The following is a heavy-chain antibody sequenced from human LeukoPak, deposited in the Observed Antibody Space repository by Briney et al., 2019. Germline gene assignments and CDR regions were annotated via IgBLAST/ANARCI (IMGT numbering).Heavy chain of an antibody. V-gene: IGHV1-8*01. Sequence: ASVKVSCKASGYTFTSYDINWVRQATGQGLEWMGWMNPNSGNTGYAQKLQGRVTMTTDTSTSTAYMELRSLRSDDTAVYYCARDLPEAAAGTNGWGQGTLVTVSS. CDR2: MNPNSGNT. CDR3: ARDLPEAAAGTNG. CDR1: GYTFTSYD. D-gene: IGHD6-13*01. J-gene: IGHJ4*02.